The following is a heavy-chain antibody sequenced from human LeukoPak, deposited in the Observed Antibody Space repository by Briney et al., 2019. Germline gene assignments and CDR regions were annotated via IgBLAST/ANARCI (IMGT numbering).Heavy chain of an antibody. V-gene: IGHV3-48*04. CDR2: ISSSGSTI. CDR3: ARQGVYDSSGYYRDY. D-gene: IGHD3-22*01. Sequence: GRSLRLSCAASGFTFSSYAMHWVRQAPGKGLEWVSYISSSGSTIYYADSVKGRFTISRDNAKNSLYLQMNSLRAEDTAVYYCARQGVYDSSGYYRDYWGQGTLVTVSS. J-gene: IGHJ4*02. CDR1: GFTFSSYA.